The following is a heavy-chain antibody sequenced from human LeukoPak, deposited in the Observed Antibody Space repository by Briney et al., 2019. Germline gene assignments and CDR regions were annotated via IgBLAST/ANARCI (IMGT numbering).Heavy chain of an antibody. CDR2: INAGNGNT. J-gene: IGHJ4*02. V-gene: IGHV1-3*01. Sequence: GASVKVSCKASGYTFTSYAMHWVRQAPGQRLEWMGWINAGNGNTKYSQKLQGRVTITRDTSASTAYMELSSLRSEDTAVYYCARGRYDYVWGSYRYSMPAHWGQGTLVTVSS. CDR3: ARGRYDYVWGSYRYSMPAH. D-gene: IGHD3-16*02. CDR1: GYTFTSYA.